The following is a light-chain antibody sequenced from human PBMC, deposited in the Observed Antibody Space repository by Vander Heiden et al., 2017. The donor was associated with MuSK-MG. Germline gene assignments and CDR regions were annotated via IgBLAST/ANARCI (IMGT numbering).Light chain of an antibody. CDR2: SAS. J-gene: IGKJ1*01. V-gene: IGKV1-12*01. Sequence: DIQMTQSPSSVSASVGDKVTITCRASHDINTWLAWYQQKPGKAPKLLIYSASSLQSGVPSRFSGSGSGTDFTLTISGLQPEDVATYYCQQANSFPWTFGQGTKVDIK. CDR3: QQANSFPWT. CDR1: HDINTW.